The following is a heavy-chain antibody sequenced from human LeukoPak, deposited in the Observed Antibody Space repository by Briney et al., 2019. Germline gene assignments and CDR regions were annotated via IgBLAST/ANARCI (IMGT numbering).Heavy chain of an antibody. V-gene: IGHV4-59*01. CDR2: IYYSGST. D-gene: IGHD6-19*01. Sequence: SETLSLTCTVSGGSISSYYWSWIRQPPGKGLEWIGYIYYSGSTNYNPSLKSRVTISVDTSKNQFSLKLSSVTAADTAVYYCARDPNSSGWYDYWGQGTLVTVSS. CDR1: GGSISSYY. CDR3: ARDPNSSGWYDY. J-gene: IGHJ4*02.